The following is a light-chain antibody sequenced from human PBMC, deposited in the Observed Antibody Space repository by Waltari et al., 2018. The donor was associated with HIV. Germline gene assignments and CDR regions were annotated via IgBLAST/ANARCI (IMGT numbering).Light chain of an antibody. CDR2: DDS. CDR1: NIGSKS. J-gene: IGLJ2*01. Sequence: SYVLTQPPSVSVAPGQTARITCWGHNIGSKSVHWYQQKPGQAPVLVVYDDSDRPSGIPEGFSGSNSGNTATLTISRVEAGDEADYYCQVWDSSSDHPVVFGGGTKLTVL. V-gene: IGLV3-21*02. CDR3: QVWDSSSDHPVV.